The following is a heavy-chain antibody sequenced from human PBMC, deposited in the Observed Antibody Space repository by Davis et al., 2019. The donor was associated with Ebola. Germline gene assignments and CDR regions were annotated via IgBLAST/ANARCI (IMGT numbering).Heavy chain of an antibody. Sequence: PGGSLRPSCAASGFTFSSYAMSGVRQAPGKGLEWVSAISGSGGSTYYAESVKGRFTISRDNAKNSLYLQMDGLRVEDTAVYYCASGLDYWGQGSLVTVSS. D-gene: IGHD5-12*01. CDR2: ISGSGGST. CDR3: ASGLDY. CDR1: GFTFSSYA. V-gene: IGHV3-23*01. J-gene: IGHJ4*02.